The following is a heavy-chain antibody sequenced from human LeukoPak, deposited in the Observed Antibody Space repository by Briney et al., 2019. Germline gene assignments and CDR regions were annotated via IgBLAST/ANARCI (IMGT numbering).Heavy chain of an antibody. V-gene: IGHV1-2*02. CDR2: INPNSGGT. D-gene: IGHD3-9*01. CDR1: GYTFTGYY. CDR3: ARDGYDILTGYYATDY. J-gene: IGHJ4*02. Sequence: GASVKVSCKASGYTFTGYYMHWVRQAPGQGLEWMGWINPNSGGTNYAQKFQGRVTITRDTSISTAYMELSRLRSDDTAVYYCARDGYDILTGYYATDYWGQGTLVTVSS.